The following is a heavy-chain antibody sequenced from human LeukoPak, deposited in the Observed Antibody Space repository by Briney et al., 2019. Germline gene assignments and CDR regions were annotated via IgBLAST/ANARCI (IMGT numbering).Heavy chain of an antibody. CDR2: IYYSGST. Sequence: SETLSLTCTVSGGSISSSSYYWGWIRQPPGKGLEWIGSIYYSGSTYYNPSLKSRVTISVDTSKNQFSLKLSSVTAADTAVYYCARHHGLLWFGEYHKENYFDYWGQGTLVTVSS. CDR3: ARHHGLLWFGEYHKENYFDY. CDR1: GGSISSSSYY. D-gene: IGHD3-10*01. V-gene: IGHV4-39*01. J-gene: IGHJ4*02.